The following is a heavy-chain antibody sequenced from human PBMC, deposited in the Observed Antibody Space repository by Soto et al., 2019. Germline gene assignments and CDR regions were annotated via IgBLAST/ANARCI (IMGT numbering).Heavy chain of an antibody. CDR2: MRPDESEK. CDR1: GFTFSRDW. J-gene: IGHJ6*02. D-gene: IGHD3-10*01. V-gene: IGHV3-7*03. Sequence: GGSLRLSCTLSGFTFSRDWMAWVRQALGKGLEWVANMRPDESEKYYVDSVRGRFTISRDGAENSLHLQMDSLRAEDTALYYCARYGFANGLDLWGQGTTVTVSS. CDR3: ARYGFANGLDL.